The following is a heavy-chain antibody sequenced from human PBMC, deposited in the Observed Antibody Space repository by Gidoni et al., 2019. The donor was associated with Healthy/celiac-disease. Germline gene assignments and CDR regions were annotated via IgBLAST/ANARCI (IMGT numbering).Heavy chain of an antibody. Sequence: EVQLLESGGGLVQPGGSLRVSCAASGFTVSSYAMSWVRQAPGKGLEWVSASSGSGGSTYYADPVKGRFTISRDNSKNTLYLQMNSLRAEDTAVYYCAKDSDRGGAAARMDVWGQGTTVTVSS. J-gene: IGHJ6*02. D-gene: IGHD6-13*01. CDR3: AKDSDRGGAAARMDV. V-gene: IGHV3-23*01. CDR1: GFTVSSYA. CDR2: SSGSGGST.